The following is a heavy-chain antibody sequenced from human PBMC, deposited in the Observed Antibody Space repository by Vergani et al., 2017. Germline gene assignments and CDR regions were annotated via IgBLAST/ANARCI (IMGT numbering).Heavy chain of an antibody. CDR1: GFTFSSYG. Sequence: QVQLVESGGGVVQPGRSLRLSCAASGFTFSSYGMHWVRQAPGKGLEWVAVIWYDGSNKYYADSVKGRFTISRDNSKNTLYLQMNSLRAEDTAVYYCARDGQSSSWYNYYYYYYMDVWGKGTTVTVSS. J-gene: IGHJ6*03. CDR2: IWYDGSNK. V-gene: IGHV3-33*01. CDR3: ARDGQSSSWYNYYYYYYMDV. D-gene: IGHD6-13*01.